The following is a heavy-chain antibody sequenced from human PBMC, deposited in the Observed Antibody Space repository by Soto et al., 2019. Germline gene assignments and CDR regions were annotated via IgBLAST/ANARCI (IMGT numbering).Heavy chain of an antibody. CDR2: IWYDGSNK. J-gene: IGHJ6*01. D-gene: IGHD4-17*01. CDR1: GFTFGSYG. CDR3: ARAVYGDDESYYGMDV. Sequence: QVHLAASGGGVVQPGSSLRLSCAASGFTFGSYGMHWVRRAPGKGLEWVAVIWYDGSNKYYADSVKCRFTISRDNSKNTLFLQMNSLRGEDAAVYYWARAVYGDDESYYGMDVWGQGTKVTVSS. V-gene: IGHV3-33*01.